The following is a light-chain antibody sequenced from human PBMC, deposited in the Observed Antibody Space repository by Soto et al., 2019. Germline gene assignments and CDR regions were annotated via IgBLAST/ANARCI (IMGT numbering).Light chain of an antibody. CDR2: GAS. CDR1: QSVGNTY. V-gene: IGKV3-20*01. J-gene: IGKJ2*01. CDR3: QQYGTSPRT. Sequence: EIVLTQSPGTLSLSPGERVTLSCRASQSVGNTYLAWYQQKPGQTPRLLMYGASSRAAGISGRFSGSGSGTDFTLTITRLEPEDFAVYYCQQYGTSPRTFGQGTKLEIK.